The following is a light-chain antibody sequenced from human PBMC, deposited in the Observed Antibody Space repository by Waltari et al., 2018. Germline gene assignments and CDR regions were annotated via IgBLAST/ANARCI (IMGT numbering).Light chain of an antibody. J-gene: IGLJ3*02. Sequence: APGQKVTISCSGSSSNIGNNYVSWYQQLPGTAPKLLIYDNNKRPSGIPDRFSGSKSGTSATLGITGLQTGDEADYYCGTWDSSLSAGVFGGGTKLTVL. CDR1: SSNIGNNY. CDR3: GTWDSSLSAGV. CDR2: DNN. V-gene: IGLV1-51*01.